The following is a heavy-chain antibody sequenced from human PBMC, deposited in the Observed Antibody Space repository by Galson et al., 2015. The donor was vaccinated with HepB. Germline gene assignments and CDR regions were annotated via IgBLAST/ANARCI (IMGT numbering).Heavy chain of an antibody. D-gene: IGHD3-3*01. J-gene: IGHJ6*02. Sequence: SVKVSCKASGYTFTSYDINWVRQATGQGLEWMGWMNPNSGNTGYAQKFQGRVTMTRNTSISTAYMELSSLRSEDTAVYYCARASPLGWLLYRDYYYGMDVWGQGTTVTVSS. CDR2: MNPNSGNT. CDR3: ARASPLGWLLYRDYYYGMDV. V-gene: IGHV1-8*01. CDR1: GYTFTSYD.